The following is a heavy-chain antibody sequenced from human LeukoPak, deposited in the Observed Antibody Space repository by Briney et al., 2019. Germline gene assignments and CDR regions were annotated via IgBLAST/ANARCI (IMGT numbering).Heavy chain of an antibody. V-gene: IGHV4-59*01. CDR1: GGSISSYY. J-gene: IGHJ4*02. CDR2: IYYSGST. D-gene: IGHD5-18*01. CDR3: ARGAANQWIQLWVMGYYYDY. Sequence: SETLSLTCTVSGGSISSYYWSWIRQPPGKGLEWIGYIYYSGSTNYNPSLKSRVTISVDTSKNQFSLKLSSVTAADTAVYYCARGAANQWIQLWVMGYYYDYWGQGTLVTVSS.